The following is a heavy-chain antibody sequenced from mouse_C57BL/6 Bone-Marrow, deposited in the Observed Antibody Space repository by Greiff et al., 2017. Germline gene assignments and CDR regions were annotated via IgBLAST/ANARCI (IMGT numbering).Heavy chain of an antibody. CDR3: SSFDDNYFDF. J-gene: IGHJ2*01. CDR2: IDPEIGDT. V-gene: IGHV14-4*01. Sequence: EVQLKESGAELVRPGASVKLSCTASGFNIKDDYIHWVKQRPEQGLEWIGWIDPEIGDTEYASKFQGKATITADTSSNTAYLQLSSLTSEDTAVYYCSSFDDNYFDFWGQGTPLTVAS. CDR1: GFNIKDDY. D-gene: IGHD2-3*01.